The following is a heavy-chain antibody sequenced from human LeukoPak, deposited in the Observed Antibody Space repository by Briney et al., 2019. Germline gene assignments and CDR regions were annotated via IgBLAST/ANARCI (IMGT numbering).Heavy chain of an antibody. CDR3: ATTGEYGSGSYYPYYFDY. J-gene: IGHJ4*02. Sequence: GGSLRLSCAASDFIFNIYAMHWVRQAPGKGLEWVSAISGSGGSTYYADSVKGRYTISRDNSKNTLYLRMNSLRAEDTAVYYCATTGEYGSGSYYPYYFDYWGQGTLVTVSS. CDR1: DFIFNIYA. D-gene: IGHD3-10*01. V-gene: IGHV3-23*01. CDR2: ISGSGGST.